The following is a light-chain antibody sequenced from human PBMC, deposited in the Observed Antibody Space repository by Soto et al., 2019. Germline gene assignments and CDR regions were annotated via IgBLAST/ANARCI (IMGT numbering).Light chain of an antibody. J-gene: IGKJ1*01. Sequence: EIVLTQSPATLSLSPGERATLSCRASQSVSGHLAWYQQKPGLAPRLLIYETSDRATGIPARFSGSGSGTDFTLTISRLEPEDFAVYYCQQYGSSGTFGQGSKVDI. V-gene: IGKV3D-20*01. CDR1: QSVSGH. CDR2: ETS. CDR3: QQYGSSGT.